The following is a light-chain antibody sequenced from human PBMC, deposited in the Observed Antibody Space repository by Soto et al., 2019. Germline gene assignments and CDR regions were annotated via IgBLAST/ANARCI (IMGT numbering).Light chain of an antibody. CDR3: CSYAGSYAYVV. V-gene: IGLV2-11*01. J-gene: IGLJ2*01. Sequence: QSALTQPRSVSGSPGQSVTISCTGTSSDVGGYNYVSWYQQHPGKAPKLMRYDVSKRPSWVPDRFSGSKSGNTASLTISGLQAEDEADYYCCSYAGSYAYVVFGGGTKLTVL. CDR1: SSDVGGYNY. CDR2: DVS.